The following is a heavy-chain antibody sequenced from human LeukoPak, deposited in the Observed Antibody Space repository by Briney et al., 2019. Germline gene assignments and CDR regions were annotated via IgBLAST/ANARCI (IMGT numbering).Heavy chain of an antibody. CDR1: GYTFTGYY. CDR3: ASYITMVRGEVY. D-gene: IGHD3-10*01. Sequence: ASVKVSCKASGYTFTGYYMHWVRQAPGQGLEWMGWINPNGGGTNYAQKFQGRVTMTRDTSISTAYMELSRLRSDDTAVYYCASYITMVRGEVYWGQGTLVTVSS. J-gene: IGHJ4*02. V-gene: IGHV1-2*02. CDR2: INPNGGGT.